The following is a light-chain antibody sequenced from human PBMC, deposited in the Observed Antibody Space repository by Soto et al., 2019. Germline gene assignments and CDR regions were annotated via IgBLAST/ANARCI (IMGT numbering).Light chain of an antibody. CDR3: QQDVSCPQT. CDR2: GAS. J-gene: IGKJ1*01. Sequence: EVVLTQSPGTLSLSPGERATLSCRASQSVSSSHLAWYQQKPGQAPRLLIYGASSRATGIPDRFSGSGSGPAFTLTISRLEPQDFAVYYCQQDVSCPQTFGQGTKVEVK. V-gene: IGKV3-20*01. CDR1: QSVSSSH.